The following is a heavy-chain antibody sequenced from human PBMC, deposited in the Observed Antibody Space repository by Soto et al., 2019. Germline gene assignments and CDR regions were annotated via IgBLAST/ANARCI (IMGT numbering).Heavy chain of an antibody. CDR2: INHSGST. V-gene: IGHV4-34*01. D-gene: IGHD4-17*01. Sequence: SLTCAVYGGSFSGYYWSWIRQPPGKGPEWIGEINHSGSTNYNPSLKSRVTISVDTSKNQFSLKLSSVTAADTAVYYCAERIGTVTPFDYWGQGTLVTVSS. J-gene: IGHJ4*02. CDR3: AERIGTVTPFDY. CDR1: GGSFSGYY.